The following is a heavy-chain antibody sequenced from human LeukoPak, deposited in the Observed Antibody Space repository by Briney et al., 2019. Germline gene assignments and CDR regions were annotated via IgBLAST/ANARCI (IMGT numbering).Heavy chain of an antibody. J-gene: IGHJ4*02. Sequence: GGSLRLSCAASGFTFSIYTMSWVRQAPGKGLEWVSSITSSSSSIYSADSVKGRLTISRDNAKNSLYLEMNSLRDEDTAVYYCARDLAWGAYWGQGTLVTVSS. CDR3: ARDLAWGAY. CDR1: GFTFSIYT. D-gene: IGHD4/OR15-4a*01. CDR2: ITSSSSSI. V-gene: IGHV3-21*01.